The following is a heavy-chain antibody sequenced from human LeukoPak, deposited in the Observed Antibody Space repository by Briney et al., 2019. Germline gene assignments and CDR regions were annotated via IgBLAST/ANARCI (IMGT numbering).Heavy chain of an antibody. V-gene: IGHV4-34*01. CDR3: ARGSDDYVWGSYRHYFDY. CDR1: GGSFSGYY. Sequence: TASETLSLTCAVYGGSFSGYYWSWIRQPPGKGLEWIGEINHSGSTNYNPSLKSRVTISEDTSKKQFSLKLSSVTAADTAVYYCARGSDDYVWGSYRHYFDYWGQGTLVTVSS. D-gene: IGHD3-16*02. J-gene: IGHJ4*02. CDR2: INHSGST.